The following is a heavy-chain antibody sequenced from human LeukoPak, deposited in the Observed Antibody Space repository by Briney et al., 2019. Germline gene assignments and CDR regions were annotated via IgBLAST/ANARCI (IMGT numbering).Heavy chain of an antibody. CDR3: ARDDSRTVAGPIYYYYYYIDV. CDR1: QFLFRRYS. Sequence: GGSLRLSRAASQFLFRRYSIHLVRPAPGKGLEWVALISYDGGQKLYADSVECRFTITRDDSQQTLYLEMNSLRAEDTAVYYCARDDSRTVAGPIYYYYYYIDVWGKGTTVTISS. D-gene: IGHD6-19*01. V-gene: IGHV3-30*04. J-gene: IGHJ6*03. CDR2: ISYDGGQK.